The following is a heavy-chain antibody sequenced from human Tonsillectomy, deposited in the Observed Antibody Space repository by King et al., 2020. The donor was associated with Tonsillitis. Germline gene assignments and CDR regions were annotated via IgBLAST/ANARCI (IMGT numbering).Heavy chain of an antibody. V-gene: IGHV3-30*04. CDR3: ARGGGYDDIYDDTTDPDH. CDR2: ISYDGSDQ. J-gene: IGHJ4*02. CDR1: GFTFNSHA. D-gene: IGHD3-9*01. Sequence: VQLVESGGSVVQPGKSLRLSCAASGFTFNSHALHWVRQAPGKGLEWVAFISYDGSDQYYADSVKGRFTISRDNSKNMVFLQMNSLRDEDTAVYYCARGGGYDDIYDDTTDPDHWGKGTLVIVSS.